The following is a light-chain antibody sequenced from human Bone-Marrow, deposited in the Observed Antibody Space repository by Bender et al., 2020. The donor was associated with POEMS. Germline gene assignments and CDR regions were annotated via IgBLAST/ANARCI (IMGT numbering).Light chain of an antibody. J-gene: IGLJ3*02. V-gene: IGLV1-44*01. Sequence: QSVLTQPPSASGTPGQRVTISCSGSSSNIGTNTVHWYQQVPGTAPKLLMYCNNQRPSGVPDRLYAFKSGTSASLAISGLQSEDEADYSCGAWDAGLSGGVFGGGTMLTVL. CDR3: GAWDAGLSGGV. CDR1: SSNIGTNT. CDR2: CNN.